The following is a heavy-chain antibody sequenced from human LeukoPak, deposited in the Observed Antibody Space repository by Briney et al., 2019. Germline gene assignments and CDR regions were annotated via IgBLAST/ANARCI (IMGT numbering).Heavy chain of an antibody. D-gene: IGHD2-2*01. J-gene: IGHJ5*02. CDR1: GGSFSGYY. CDR3: ARVGGLGYCSSTSCYNWFDP. CDR2: SNHSGST. V-gene: IGHV4-34*01. Sequence: SETLSLTCAVYGGSFSGYYWSWIRQPPGKGLEWIGESNHSGSTNYNPSLKSRVTISVDTSKNQFSLKLSSVTAADTAVYYCARVGGLGYCSSTSCYNWFDPWGQGTLVTVSS.